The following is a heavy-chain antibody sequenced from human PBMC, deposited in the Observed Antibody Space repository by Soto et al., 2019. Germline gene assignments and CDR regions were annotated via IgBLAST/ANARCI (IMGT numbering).Heavy chain of an antibody. V-gene: IGHV4-34*01. Sequence: SETLSLTCAVYGGSFSGYYWSWIRQPPGKGLEWIGEINHSGSTNYNPSLKSRVTISVDTSKNQFSLKLSSVTAADTAVYYCASRLPGIAAAGTSFDYWGQGTLVTVSS. CDR1: GGSFSGYY. J-gene: IGHJ4*02. D-gene: IGHD6-13*01. CDR3: ASRLPGIAAAGTSFDY. CDR2: INHSGST.